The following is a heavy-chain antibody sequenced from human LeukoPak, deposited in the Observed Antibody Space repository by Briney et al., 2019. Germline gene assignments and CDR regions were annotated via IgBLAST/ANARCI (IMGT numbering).Heavy chain of an antibody. V-gene: IGHV1-18*04. D-gene: IGHD3-22*01. J-gene: IGHJ6*03. Sequence: ASVKVACKASGYTFTGYYMHWVRQAPGQGLEWMGWINTYTGNTNYAQKLQGRVTMTTDTSTSTAYMELRSLRSDDTAVYYCARGPGGRSGYYPLEDYYYYYYMDVWGKGTTVTVSS. CDR1: GYTFTGYY. CDR3: ARGPGGRSGYYPLEDYYYYYYMDV. CDR2: INTYTGNT.